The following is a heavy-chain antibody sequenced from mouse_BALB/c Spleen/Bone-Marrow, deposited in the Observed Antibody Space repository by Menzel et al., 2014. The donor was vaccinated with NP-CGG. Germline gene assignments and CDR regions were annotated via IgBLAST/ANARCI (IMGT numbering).Heavy chain of an antibody. Sequence: QVHVKQSGAEVVRPGASVKLSCKASGYTFTGYWMNWVKQRPGQGLEWIGMIDPSDSEIHYNPMFRDKATLTVDKSSSTAYMQLSGLTSDDSAVYYCVRKYGKGGDYWGQGTTLTVSS. CDR1: GYTFTGYW. V-gene: IGHV1-61*01. CDR3: VRKYGKGGDY. CDR2: IDPSDSEI. D-gene: IGHD2-10*02. J-gene: IGHJ2*01.